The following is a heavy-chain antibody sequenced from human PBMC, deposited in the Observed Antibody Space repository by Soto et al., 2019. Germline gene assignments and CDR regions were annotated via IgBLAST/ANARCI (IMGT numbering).Heavy chain of an antibody. CDR2: TIPILSMS. CDR3: ATSYGSGSQAFDN. J-gene: IGHJ4*02. V-gene: IGHV1-69*02. Sequence: QVHLVQSGAELKKPGSSVRVSCKASGDTFSSYTINWVRQAPGLGLEWMGRTIPILSMSNYALKFQGRLTITADKSTSTAYMELGSLRSEDTAIYYCATSYGSGSQAFDNWGQGALVTVSS. D-gene: IGHD3-10*01. CDR1: GDTFSSYT.